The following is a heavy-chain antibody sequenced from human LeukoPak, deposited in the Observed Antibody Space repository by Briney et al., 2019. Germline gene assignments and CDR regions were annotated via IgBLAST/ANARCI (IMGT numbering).Heavy chain of an antibody. J-gene: IGHJ4*02. CDR3: ARQYLSRQTPWVVVAATPFDY. CDR2: IYPGDSDT. D-gene: IGHD2-15*01. CDR1: GYSFTSYW. V-gene: IGHV5-51*01. Sequence: GESLKISCKGSGYSFTSYWIGWVRQMPGKGLEWMGIIYPGDSDTRYSPSFQGQVTISADKSISTAYLQWSSLKAPDTAMYYCARQYLSRQTPWVVVAATPFDYWGQGTLVTVSS.